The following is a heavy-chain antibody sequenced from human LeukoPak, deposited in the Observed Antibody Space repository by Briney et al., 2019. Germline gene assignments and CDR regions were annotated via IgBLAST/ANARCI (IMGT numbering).Heavy chain of an antibody. CDR1: GYTFTSYG. Sequence: GASVKVSCKASGYTFTSYGISWVRQAPGQGLEWMGWISAYNGNTNYAQKLQGRVTMTTDTSTSTAYMELRSLRSDDTAVYYCARVGYYDILTGYYPDDYWGQGTLVTVSS. CDR2: ISAYNGNT. CDR3: ARVGYYDILTGYYPDDY. J-gene: IGHJ4*02. V-gene: IGHV1-18*01. D-gene: IGHD3-9*01.